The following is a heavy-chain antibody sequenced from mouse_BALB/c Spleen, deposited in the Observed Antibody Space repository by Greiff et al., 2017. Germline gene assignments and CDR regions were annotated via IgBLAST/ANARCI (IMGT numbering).Heavy chain of an antibody. CDR1: GFAFSSYD. J-gene: IGHJ4*01. V-gene: IGHV5-12-1*01. CDR2: ISSGGGST. Sequence: GQVVESGGGLVKPGGSLKLSCAASGFAFSSYDMSWVRQTPEKRLEWVAYISSGGGSTYYPDTVKGRFTISRDNAKNTLYLQMSSLKSEDTAMYYCARHDGYYAMDYWGQGTSVTVSS. D-gene: IGHD2-3*01. CDR3: ARHDGYYAMDY.